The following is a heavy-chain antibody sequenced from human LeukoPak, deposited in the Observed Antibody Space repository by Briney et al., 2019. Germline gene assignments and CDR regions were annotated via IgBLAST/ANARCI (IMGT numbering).Heavy chain of an antibody. Sequence: GGSLRLSCAASGFTFSSYGMHWVRQAPGKGLEWVAFIRYDGSNKYYADSVKGRFTISRDNSKNTLYLQMNSLRAEDTAVYYCARSPVYSYGHPYYFDYWGRGTLVTVSS. CDR2: IRYDGSNK. V-gene: IGHV3-30*02. J-gene: IGHJ4*02. CDR3: ARSPVYSYGHPYYFDY. CDR1: GFTFSSYG. D-gene: IGHD5-18*01.